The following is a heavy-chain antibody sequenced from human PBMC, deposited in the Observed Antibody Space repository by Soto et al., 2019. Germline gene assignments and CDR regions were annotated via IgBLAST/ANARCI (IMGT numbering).Heavy chain of an antibody. D-gene: IGHD3-3*01. CDR1: GGSISSSSYY. Sequence: PETLSLTCTVSGGSISSSSYYWGWIRQPPGKGLEWIGSIYYSGSTYYNPSLKSRVTISVGTSKNQFSLKLSSVTAADTAVYYCARTRITIFGVVTHYYYGMDVWGQGTTVT. CDR3: ARTRITIFGVVTHYYYGMDV. J-gene: IGHJ6*02. CDR2: IYYSGST. V-gene: IGHV4-39*01.